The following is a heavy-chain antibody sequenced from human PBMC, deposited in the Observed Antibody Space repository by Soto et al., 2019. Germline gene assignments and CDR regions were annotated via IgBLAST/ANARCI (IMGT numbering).Heavy chain of an antibody. J-gene: IGHJ3*02. Sequence: QVQLVESGGGLVKPGGSLRLSCAASGFTFSDYYMSWIRQAPGKGLAWVSYISSGGSTIYYADSVKGRFTISRDNSKNSLFLQMNSLRAEDTAVYYCARDREVYYGSVDAFDIWGQGTMVTVSS. CDR2: ISSGGSTI. D-gene: IGHD3-10*01. CDR3: ARDREVYYGSVDAFDI. V-gene: IGHV3-11*01. CDR1: GFTFSDYY.